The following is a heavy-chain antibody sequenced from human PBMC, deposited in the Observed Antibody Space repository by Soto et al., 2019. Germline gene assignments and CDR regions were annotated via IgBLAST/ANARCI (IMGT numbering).Heavy chain of an antibody. CDR1: GFTFSSYA. CDR2: ISGSGGST. J-gene: IGHJ3*02. D-gene: IGHD2-15*01. CDR3: AKDLYGYCRGGSCYGYAFDI. V-gene: IGHV3-23*01. Sequence: EVQLLESGGGLVQPGGSLRLSCAASGFTFSSYAMSWVRQAPGKGLEWVSAISGSGGSTYYADSVKGRFTISRDNSKNTLYLQMNSLRAEDTAVYYCAKDLYGYCRGGSCYGYAFDIWGQGTMVTVSS.